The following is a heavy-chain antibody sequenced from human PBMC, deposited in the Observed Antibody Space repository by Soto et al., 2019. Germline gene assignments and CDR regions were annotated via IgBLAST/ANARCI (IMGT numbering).Heavy chain of an antibody. CDR3: AKGAYAVIAASYFDY. V-gene: IGHV3-30*18. CDR1: GFTFSSYG. J-gene: IGHJ4*02. D-gene: IGHD2-15*01. CDR2: ISYDGSNK. Sequence: QVQLVESGGGVVQPGRSLRLSCAASGFTFSSYGMHWVRQAPGKGREWVAVISYDGSNKYYADSVKGRFTISRDNSKNTLYLQMNSLRAEDTAVYYCAKGAYAVIAASYFDYWGQGTLVTVSS.